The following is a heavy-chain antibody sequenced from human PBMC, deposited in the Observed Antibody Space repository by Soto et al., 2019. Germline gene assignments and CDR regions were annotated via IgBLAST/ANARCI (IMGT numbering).Heavy chain of an antibody. CDR2: VSKSDYT. D-gene: IGHD2-2*01. J-gene: IGHJ4*02. Sequence: GGSLRLSCAVSGFYFNNYGINWVRQAPGKGLEWVSSVSKSDYTYYSDSVKGRFTISRDNAKNSVSLQMNSLRAEDTAVYYCAREDSIIIPAVSDFWGQGTLVTVSS. CDR1: GFYFNNYG. CDR3: AREDSIIIPAVSDF. V-gene: IGHV3-21*01.